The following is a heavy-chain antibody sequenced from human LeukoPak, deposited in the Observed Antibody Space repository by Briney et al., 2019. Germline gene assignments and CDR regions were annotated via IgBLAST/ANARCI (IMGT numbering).Heavy chain of an antibody. D-gene: IGHD3-10*01. CDR2: IYSNDEE. CDR3: ARHRGGDYFDF. V-gene: IGHV2-5*01. J-gene: IGHJ4*02. Sequence: SGPTLVKPTQTLTLTCTFSGFSLSTSGVGMGWIRQPPGKALEWLTLIYSNDEERYSPSLKSRLTITKDTSKNQVVLTMTNMDPVDTATYYCARHRGGDYFDFWGQGTLVTVSS. CDR1: GFSLSTSGVG.